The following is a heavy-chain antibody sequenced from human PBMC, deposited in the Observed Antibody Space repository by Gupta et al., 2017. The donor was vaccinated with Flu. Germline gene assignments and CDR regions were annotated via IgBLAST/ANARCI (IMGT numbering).Heavy chain of an antibody. CDR3: ARGGGYWYFEL. CDR2: ISSSSSYI. Sequence: EVQLVESGGGLVKPGGSLRRSCAASGFTFSSYSMNWVRQAPGKGLEWVSSISSSSSYIYYADSGKGRFTISRDNGKNSLYLQMNSLRAEDTAVYYCARGGGYWYFELWGRGTLVTGSS. J-gene: IGHJ2*01. CDR1: GFTFSSYS. V-gene: IGHV3-21*01. D-gene: IGHD3-16*01.